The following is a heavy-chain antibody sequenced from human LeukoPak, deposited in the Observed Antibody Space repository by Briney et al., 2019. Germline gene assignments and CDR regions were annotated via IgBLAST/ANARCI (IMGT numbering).Heavy chain of an antibody. V-gene: IGHV3-9*01. D-gene: IGHD2-2*01. CDR1: GFTFDDYA. Sequence: GGSLRLSCAASGFTFDDYAMHWVRQAPGKGLEWVSGISWNSGSIGYADSVKGRFTISRDNAKNSLYLQMNSLRAEDTALYYCAKDLSTSGDYYYYGMDVWGQGTTVTVSS. CDR2: ISWNSGSI. CDR3: AKDLSTSGDYYYYGMDV. J-gene: IGHJ6*02.